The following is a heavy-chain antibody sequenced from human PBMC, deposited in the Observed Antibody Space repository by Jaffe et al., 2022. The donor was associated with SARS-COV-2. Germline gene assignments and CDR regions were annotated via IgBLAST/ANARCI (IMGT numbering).Heavy chain of an antibody. CDR3: ARGAPGPLTGSYLGDGFDI. J-gene: IGHJ3*02. CDR2: ISSGSSYK. CDR1: GITFSDYT. Sequence: EVQLVESGGGLVKPGGSLRLSCAASGITFSDYTMNWVRQAPGKGLEWVSSISSGSSYKYYADSVKGRFTISRDNAKNSLYLRLNSLRAEDSAVYFCARGAPGPLTGSYLGDGFDIWGQGTMVTVSS. D-gene: IGHD1-26*01. V-gene: IGHV3-21*01.